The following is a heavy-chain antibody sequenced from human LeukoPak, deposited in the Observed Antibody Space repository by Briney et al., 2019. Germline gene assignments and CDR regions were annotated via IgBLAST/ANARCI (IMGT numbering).Heavy chain of an antibody. D-gene: IGHD1-14*01. J-gene: IGHJ6*02. V-gene: IGHV3-30-3*01. CDR1: GFTFSSYA. CDR3: ARDPAQENQYGMDV. CDR2: ISYDGSNK. Sequence: GGSLRLSCAASGFTFSSYAMHWARQAPGKGLEWVAVISYDGSNKYYADSVKGRFTISRDNSKNTLYLQMNSLRAEDTAVYYCARDPAQENQYGMDVWGQGTTVTVSS.